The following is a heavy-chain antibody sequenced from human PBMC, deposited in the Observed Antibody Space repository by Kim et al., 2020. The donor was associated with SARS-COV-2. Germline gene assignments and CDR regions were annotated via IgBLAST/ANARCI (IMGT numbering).Heavy chain of an antibody. D-gene: IGHD3-22*01. V-gene: IGHV3-30-3*01. J-gene: IGHJ4*02. CDR1: GFTFSSYA. Sequence: GGSLRLSCAASGFTFSSYAMHWVRQAPGKGLEWVAVISYDGSNKYYADSVKGRFTISRDNSKNTLYLQMNSLRAEDTAVYYCARVNSGYYFPIENWGQGTLGTVSS. CDR3: ARVNSGYYFPIEN. CDR2: ISYDGSNK.